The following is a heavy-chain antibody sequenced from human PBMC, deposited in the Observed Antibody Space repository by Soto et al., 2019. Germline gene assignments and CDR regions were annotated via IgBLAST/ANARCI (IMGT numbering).Heavy chain of an antibody. V-gene: IGHV3-72*01. CDR2: SRDKAHSYTT. CDR1: AFTLSDHF. Sequence: EVQLVESGGGLVQPGGSLRLSCAVSAFTLSDHFIDWVRQAPGKGLEWVGRSRDKAHSYTTEYSASVKGRFTISRDDSRNALYLQMNSLKTEDTAVYYCARNLAYGGGYTFDYWGQGTLVTVSS. J-gene: IGHJ4*02. CDR3: ARNLAYGGGYTFDY. D-gene: IGHD2-21*01.